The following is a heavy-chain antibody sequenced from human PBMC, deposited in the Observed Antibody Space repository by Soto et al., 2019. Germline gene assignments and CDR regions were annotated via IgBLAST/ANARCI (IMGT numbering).Heavy chain of an antibody. CDR1: GFTFSSYA. CDR2: ISYDGSNK. D-gene: IGHD1-26*01. Sequence: GGSLRLSCAASGFTFSSYAMHWVHQAPGKGLEWVAVISYDGSNKYYADSVKGRFTISRDNSKNTLYLQMNSLRAEDTAVYYCARVLRPHYYYYYYGMDVWGQGTTVTVSS. V-gene: IGHV3-30-3*01. CDR3: ARVLRPHYYYYYYGMDV. J-gene: IGHJ6*02.